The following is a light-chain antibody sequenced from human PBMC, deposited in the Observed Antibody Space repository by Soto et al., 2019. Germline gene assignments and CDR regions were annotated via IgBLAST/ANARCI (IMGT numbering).Light chain of an antibody. CDR2: DVS. CDR3: SSYTSSNTEV. CDR1: SSDVGAYNY. J-gene: IGLJ1*01. V-gene: IGLV2-14*03. Sequence: QSVLTQPASVSGSPGQSITISCTGTSSDVGAYNYVSWYQHHPGKAPKLIIYDVSDRPSGVSNRFSASKSGSTASLTFSGLQAEDEADYYCSSYTSSNTEVFGTGTKVTVL.